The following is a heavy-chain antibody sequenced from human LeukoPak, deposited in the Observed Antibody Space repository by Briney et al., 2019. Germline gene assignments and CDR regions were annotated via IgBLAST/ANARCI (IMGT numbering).Heavy chain of an antibody. J-gene: IGHJ6*02. D-gene: IGHD3-3*01. CDR2: IKQDGSEK. CDR3: ARTPYYDFWSGYYLYGMDV. CDR1: GFTFSSYW. Sequence: GGSLRLSCAASGFTFSSYWMSWVRQAPGKGLEWVANIKQDGSEKYYVDSVKGRFTISRDNAKNSLYLQMNSLRAEDTAVYYCARTPYYDFWSGYYLYGMDVWGQGITVTVSS. V-gene: IGHV3-7*01.